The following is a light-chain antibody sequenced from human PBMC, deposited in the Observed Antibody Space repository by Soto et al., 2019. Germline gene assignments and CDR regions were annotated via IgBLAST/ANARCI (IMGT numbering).Light chain of an antibody. J-gene: IGKJ4*01. CDR1: QSVSSY. CDR2: DAS. Sequence: EIVLTQSPATLSLSPGERATLSCRASQSVSSYLAWYQQKPGQAPRLLIYDASNRATGSPARISGSGSGTDFTLTISSLEPEDCAVYYCQQRSNWPLTFGGGTKVEIK. V-gene: IGKV3-11*01. CDR3: QQRSNWPLT.